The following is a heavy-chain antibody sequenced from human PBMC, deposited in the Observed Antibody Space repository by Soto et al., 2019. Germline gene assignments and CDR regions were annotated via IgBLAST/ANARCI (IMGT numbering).Heavy chain of an antibody. CDR3: AIEDSGYDWAAYYYGMDV. CDR2: IDPSDSYT. V-gene: IGHV5-10-1*01. D-gene: IGHD5-12*01. Sequence: PGESLKISCQGSGYSFTIYWISWVRQMPGKGLEWMCRIDPSDSYTNYSPSFQGHVTISADKYISTAYLQWSSLKASDTAMYYCAIEDSGYDWAAYYYGMDVWGQGTTVTVSS. J-gene: IGHJ6*02. CDR1: GYSFTIYW.